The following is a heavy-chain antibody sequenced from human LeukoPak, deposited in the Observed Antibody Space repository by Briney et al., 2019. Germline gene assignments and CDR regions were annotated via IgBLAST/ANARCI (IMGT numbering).Heavy chain of an antibody. CDR3: ASSPSGYWWNFDC. Sequence: SETLSLACTVSGGSISSNNYYWGWIRQPPGKGLEWIGSIYYSGSTYNNPSLKSRVTISVDTTKNQFSLKLTSVTAADTAVYYCASSPSGYWWNFDCWGQGTLVTVSS. CDR1: GGSISSNNYY. D-gene: IGHD3-22*01. CDR2: IYYSGST. V-gene: IGHV4-39*01. J-gene: IGHJ4*02.